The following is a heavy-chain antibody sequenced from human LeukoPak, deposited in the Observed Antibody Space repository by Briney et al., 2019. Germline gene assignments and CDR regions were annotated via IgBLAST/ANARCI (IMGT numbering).Heavy chain of an antibody. D-gene: IGHD2-2*03. CDR3: ARLGFGYCSSTSCYYYYGMDV. CDR2: IIPIFGTA. J-gene: IGHJ6*02. Sequence: ASVKVSCKASGGTFSSYAISWVRQAPGQGLEWMGGIIPIFGTANYAQKLQGRVTITADESTSTAYMELSSLRSEDTAVYYCARLGFGYCSSTSCYYYYGMDVWGQGTTVTVSS. V-gene: IGHV1-69*01. CDR1: GGTFSSYA.